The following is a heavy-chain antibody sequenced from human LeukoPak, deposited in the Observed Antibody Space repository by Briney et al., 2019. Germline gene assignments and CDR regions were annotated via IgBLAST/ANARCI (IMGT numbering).Heavy chain of an antibody. J-gene: IGHJ3*02. CDR3: ARDRYGAIDAFDI. CDR2: IYTSGST. V-gene: IGHV4-4*07. Sequence: SETLSLTCTVSGVSISSYYWSWIRQPAGKGLEWIGRIYTSGSTNYNPSLKSRVTISVDKSKNQFSLKLSSVTAADTAVYYCARDRYGAIDAFDIWGQGTMVTVSS. D-gene: IGHD4-17*01. CDR1: GVSISSYY.